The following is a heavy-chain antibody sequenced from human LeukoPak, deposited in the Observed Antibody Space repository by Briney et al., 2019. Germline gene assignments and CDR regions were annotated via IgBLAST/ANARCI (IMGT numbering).Heavy chain of an antibody. CDR1: GFTVSTNY. Sequence: GGSLRLSCAASGFTVSTNYMSWVRQAPGKGLEWVSYISSSSSTIYYADSVKGRFTISRDNAKNSLYLQMNSLRAEDTAVYYCATSGCYLLPGVYWGQGTLVTVSS. D-gene: IGHD2-21*02. V-gene: IGHV3-48*01. J-gene: IGHJ4*02. CDR2: ISSSSSTI. CDR3: ATSGCYLLPGVY.